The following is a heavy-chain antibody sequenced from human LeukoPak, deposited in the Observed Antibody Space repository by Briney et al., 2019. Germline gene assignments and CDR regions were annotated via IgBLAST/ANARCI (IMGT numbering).Heavy chain of an antibody. CDR1: GYTFTGYY. J-gene: IGHJ4*02. D-gene: IGHD3-9*01. Sequence: GASVKVSCKASGYTFTGYYMHWVRQAPGQGLEWMGWINPNSGGTNYAQKLQGRVTITTDTSTSTAYMELRSLRSDDTAVYYCARDRITDLTGYYTVLGYWGQGTLVTVSS. CDR2: INPNSGGT. CDR3: ARDRITDLTGYYTVLGY. V-gene: IGHV1-2*02.